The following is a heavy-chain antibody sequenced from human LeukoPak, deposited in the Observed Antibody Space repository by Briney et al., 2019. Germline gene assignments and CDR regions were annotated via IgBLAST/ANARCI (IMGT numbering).Heavy chain of an antibody. Sequence: PGGSLRLSCAASGFTFSSYSMNWVRQAPGKGLEWVSSISSSSSYIYYADSVKGRFTISRDNAKNTLYLQMNSLRAEDTAVYYCAKWWLTERYFDYWGQGTLVTVSS. CDR3: AKWWLTERYFDY. D-gene: IGHD2-8*01. CDR2: ISSSSSYI. CDR1: GFTFSSYS. J-gene: IGHJ4*02. V-gene: IGHV3-21*04.